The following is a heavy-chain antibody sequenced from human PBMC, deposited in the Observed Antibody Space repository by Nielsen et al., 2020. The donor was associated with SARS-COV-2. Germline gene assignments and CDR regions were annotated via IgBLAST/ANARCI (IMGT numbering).Heavy chain of an antibody. D-gene: IGHD3-9*01. V-gene: IGHV3-23*01. Sequence: VRQAPGKGLEWVSAISASGGSTYYADSVKGRFTISRDNSKNTLYLQMNSLRAEDTAVYYCAKDPTYYDILTGYYYYYGMDVWGQGTTVTVSS. CDR3: AKDPTYYDILTGYYYYYGMDV. CDR2: ISASGGST. J-gene: IGHJ6*02.